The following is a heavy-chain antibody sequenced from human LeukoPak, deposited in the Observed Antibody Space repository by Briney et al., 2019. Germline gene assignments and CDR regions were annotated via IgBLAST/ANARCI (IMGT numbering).Heavy chain of an antibody. CDR2: IYYSGST. D-gene: IGHD6-13*01. J-gene: IGHJ4*02. V-gene: IGHV4-59*01. CDR3: AREGAAAEGFDY. CDR1: GGSISSYY. Sequence: PSDTLYLTCTVSGGSISSYYWSWIRQPPGKGLEWIGYIYYSGSTNYNPSLKSRVTISVDTSKNQFSLKLSSVTAADTAVYYCAREGAAAEGFDYWGQGTLVTVSS.